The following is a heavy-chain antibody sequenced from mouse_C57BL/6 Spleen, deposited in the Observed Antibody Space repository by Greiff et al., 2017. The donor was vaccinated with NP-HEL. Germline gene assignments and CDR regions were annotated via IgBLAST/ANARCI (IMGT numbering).Heavy chain of an antibody. CDR2: INPNNGGT. CDR3: ARSSWDADY. V-gene: IGHV1-26*01. D-gene: IGHD4-1*01. Sequence: EVQLQQSGPELVKPGASVKISCKASGYTFTDYYMNWVKQSHGKSLEWIGDINPNNGGTSYNQKFKGKATLTVDKSSSTAYMELRSLTSEDSAVYYCARSSWDADYWGQGTTLTVSS. J-gene: IGHJ2*01. CDR1: GYTFTDYY.